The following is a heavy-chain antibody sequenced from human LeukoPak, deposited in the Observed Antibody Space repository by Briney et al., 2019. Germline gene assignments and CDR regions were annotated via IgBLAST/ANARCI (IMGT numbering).Heavy chain of an antibody. Sequence: GGSLRLSCAASGFAFSSYAMHWVRQAPGKGLEWVTVISNDGRNEYYADSVKGRFTISRDNSKNTLYLQMNSLRAEDTAVYYCARDTRWDYVWGSYRYPLALDYWGQGTLVTVSS. CDR1: GFAFSSYA. CDR3: ARDTRWDYVWGSYRYPLALDY. J-gene: IGHJ4*02. D-gene: IGHD3-16*02. CDR2: ISNDGRNE. V-gene: IGHV3-30*04.